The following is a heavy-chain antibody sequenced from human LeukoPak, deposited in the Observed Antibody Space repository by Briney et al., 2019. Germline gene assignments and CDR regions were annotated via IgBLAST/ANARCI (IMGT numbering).Heavy chain of an antibody. V-gene: IGHV3-7*03. J-gene: IGHJ4*02. Sequence: GGSLRLSCTASGFTFRSHWMTWVRQPPGKGLEWVANIKEDGTVKYYVDSVKGRFTISRDNTKNIMYLEMNSLRADDTAVYFCARDTTWLLDYWGQGTLITVSS. CDR1: GFTFRSHW. D-gene: IGHD6-19*01. CDR3: ARDTTWLLDY. CDR2: IKEDGTVK.